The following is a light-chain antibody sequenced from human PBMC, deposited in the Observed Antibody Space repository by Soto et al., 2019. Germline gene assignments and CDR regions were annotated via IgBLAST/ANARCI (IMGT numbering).Light chain of an antibody. V-gene: IGKV3-15*01. J-gene: IGKJ5*01. CDR1: QSVDIN. Sequence: EIVLTQSPATLSVSPGERATLSCRARQSVDINLAWYQQKPGQTPRVLIYGASTRATGIPARFSGSGSGTEFTLTISSLQSEDFAVYYCQQYNDWPPVTFGQGTRLEIK. CDR2: GAS. CDR3: QQYNDWPPVT.